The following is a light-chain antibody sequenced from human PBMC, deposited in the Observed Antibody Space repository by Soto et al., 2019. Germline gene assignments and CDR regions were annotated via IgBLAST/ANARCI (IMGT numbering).Light chain of an antibody. V-gene: IGKV1-33*01. J-gene: IGKJ2*01. CDR2: DIS. CDR3: QQYENLPYT. CDR1: QVITNY. Sequence: DIQLTQSASSLSASVGDRVTITCQASQVITNYLNWYQQKPGKAPKLLIYDISTLEIGVPSRFGGSGSGTHFTFTITGLQPEDIETYYCQQYENLPYTFGQGTKVDI.